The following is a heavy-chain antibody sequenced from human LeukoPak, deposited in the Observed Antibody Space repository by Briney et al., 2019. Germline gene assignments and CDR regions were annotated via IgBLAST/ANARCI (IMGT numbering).Heavy chain of an antibody. Sequence: SETLSLTCTVSGGSVSSGSYYWSWIRQPPGKGLEWIGEINHSGSTNYNPSLKSRVTISVDTSKNQFSLKLSSVTAADTAVYYCARGPGMDVWGQGTTVTVSS. CDR1: GGSVSSGSYY. V-gene: IGHV4-61*01. J-gene: IGHJ6*02. CDR2: INHSGST. CDR3: ARGPGMDV.